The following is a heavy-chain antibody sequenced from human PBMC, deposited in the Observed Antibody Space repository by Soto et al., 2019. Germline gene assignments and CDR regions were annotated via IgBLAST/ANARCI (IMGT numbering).Heavy chain of an antibody. CDR1: GDSVSGNSAA. V-gene: IGHV6-1*01. D-gene: IGHD6-19*01. Sequence: SQTLSLTCAISGDSVSGNSAAWNWIRQSPSRGLEWLGRTYYRSRWYNDYAVSVKSRITVTPDTSKNQFSLHLNSVTPEDTAVYYCAREYSSGWYLGFDYWGQGTLVTVSS. J-gene: IGHJ4*02. CDR3: AREYSSGWYLGFDY. CDR2: TYYRSRWYN.